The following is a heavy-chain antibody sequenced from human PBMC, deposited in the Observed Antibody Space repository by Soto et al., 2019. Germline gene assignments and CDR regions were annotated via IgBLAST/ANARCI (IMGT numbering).Heavy chain of an antibody. V-gene: IGHV5-51*01. J-gene: IGHJ5*02. Sequence: GESLKISCKGSGYSFTSYWIGWVRQMPGKGLEWMGIIYPGDSDTRYSPSFQGQVTISADKSINTAYLQWSSLKASDSAMYYCARQWLVQENWFDPWGPGTLVTVSS. CDR2: IYPGDSDT. D-gene: IGHD6-19*01. CDR3: ARQWLVQENWFDP. CDR1: GYSFTSYW.